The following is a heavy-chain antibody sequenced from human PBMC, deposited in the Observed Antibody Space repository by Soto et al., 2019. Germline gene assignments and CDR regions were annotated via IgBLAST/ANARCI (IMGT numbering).Heavy chain of an antibody. D-gene: IGHD3-3*01. CDR1: GGSISSSRYY. CDR3: ARNETYYDLGRGYHIRPLYGMDG. Sequence: TLALTCPVSGGSISSSRYYWGWIRQPPGKGLEWIGSIYYSGSTYYNPSLKSRVTISVDTSKNQFSLKLSSVTAADTAVYYCARNETYYDLGRGYHIRPLYGMDGWGKGTTVTVSS. V-gene: IGHV4-39*01. J-gene: IGHJ6*04. CDR2: IYYSGST.